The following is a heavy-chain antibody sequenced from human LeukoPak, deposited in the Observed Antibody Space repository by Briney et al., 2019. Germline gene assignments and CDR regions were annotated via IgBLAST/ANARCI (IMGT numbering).Heavy chain of an antibody. D-gene: IGHD6-19*01. CDR1: GFTFSSYG. J-gene: IGHJ4*02. CDR3: AKVGGGSGAVAGIGGYYFDY. CDR2: IRYDGSNK. V-gene: IGHV3-30*02. Sequence: GGSLRLSCAASGFTFSSYGMHWVRQAPGKGLEWVAFIRYDGSNKYYADSVKGRFTISRDNSKNTLYLQMNSLRAEDTAVYYCAKVGGGSGAVAGIGGYYFDYWGQGTLVTVSS.